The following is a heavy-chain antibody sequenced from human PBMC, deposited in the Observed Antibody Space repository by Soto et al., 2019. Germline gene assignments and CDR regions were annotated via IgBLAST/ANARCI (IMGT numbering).Heavy chain of an antibody. J-gene: IGHJ6*02. CDR2: ISGSGGST. V-gene: IGHV3-23*01. CDR1: GFTFSSYA. CDR3: AKVGERTVTTRNYFYVMDV. Sequence: EVQLLESGGGLVQPGGSLRLSCTASGFTFSSYAMSWVRQAPGKGLEWVSTISGSGGSTYYADSVKGRFTISRDNTKNTLYRQRNSLRAEDTAVYYCAKVGERTVTTRNYFYVMDVWGQGTTVTVSS. D-gene: IGHD4-17*01.